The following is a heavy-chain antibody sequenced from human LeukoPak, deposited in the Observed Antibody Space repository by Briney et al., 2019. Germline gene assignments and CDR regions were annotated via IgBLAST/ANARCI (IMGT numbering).Heavy chain of an antibody. D-gene: IGHD6-19*01. Sequence: SGGSLRLSCAASGFTFSSYAMHWVRQAPGKGLEWVAVISYDGSNKYYADSVRGRFTISRDNAKNSVHLQMNSLRAEDTAVYYCAAGWPGGDYWGQGTLVTVSS. J-gene: IGHJ4*02. CDR2: ISYDGSNK. V-gene: IGHV3-30-3*01. CDR3: AAGWPGGDY. CDR1: GFTFSSYA.